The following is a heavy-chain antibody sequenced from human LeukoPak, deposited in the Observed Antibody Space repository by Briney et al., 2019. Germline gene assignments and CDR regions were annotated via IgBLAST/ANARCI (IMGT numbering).Heavy chain of an antibody. D-gene: IGHD3-10*01. J-gene: IGHJ4*02. CDR3: ARDRVVRGVPAIYFDY. Sequence: ASVKVSCKASGYTFTSYYMHWVRQAPGQGLEWMGIINPSGGSTSYAQKFQGRVTMSRDTSTSTVYMELSSLRSEDTAVYYCARDRVVRGVPAIYFDYWGQGTLVTVSS. CDR2: INPSGGST. V-gene: IGHV1-46*01. CDR1: GYTFTSYY.